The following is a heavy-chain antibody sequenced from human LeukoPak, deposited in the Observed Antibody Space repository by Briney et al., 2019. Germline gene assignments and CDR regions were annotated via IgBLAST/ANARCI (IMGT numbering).Heavy chain of an antibody. Sequence: ESGPTLVKPTQTLTLTCTFSGFSLSTSGVGVAWIRQPPGKALKWLALIYWDDAKRYSPSLKSSLTITKETTKNHVVPTMPNMDPVDTAAYYCAHTQRGYSYLSLFDYWGQGTLVTVSS. CDR3: AHTQRGYSYLSLFDY. J-gene: IGHJ4*02. V-gene: IGHV2-5*02. D-gene: IGHD5-18*01. CDR2: IYWDDAK. CDR1: GFSLSTSGVG.